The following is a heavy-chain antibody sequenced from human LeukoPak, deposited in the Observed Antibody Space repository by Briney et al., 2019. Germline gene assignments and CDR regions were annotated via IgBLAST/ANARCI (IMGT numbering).Heavy chain of an antibody. V-gene: IGHV1-18*01. CDR3: ARFGRIDIVVVPAAIYSWFDP. D-gene: IGHD2-2*02. J-gene: IGHJ5*02. CDR1: GYTFTSYG. Sequence: ASVKVSCKASGYTFTSYGISWVRQAPGQGLEWMGGISAYNGNTNYAQKLQGRVTMTTDTSTSTAYMELRSLRSDDTPVYYWARFGRIDIVVVPAAIYSWFDPWGQGTLVTVPS. CDR2: ISAYNGNT.